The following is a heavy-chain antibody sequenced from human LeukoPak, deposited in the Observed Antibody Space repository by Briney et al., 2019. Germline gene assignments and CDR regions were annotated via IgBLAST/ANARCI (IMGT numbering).Heavy chain of an antibody. D-gene: IGHD2-2*01. CDR1: GFTVSSNY. CDR3: ARGLRRIVLVPAALDYFDY. Sequence: GGSLRLSCAASGFTVSSNYMSWVRQAPGKGLEWVALISYDGRNKYYADSVKGRFTISRDSSKNTLYLQTSSPRAEDTAVYYCARGLRRIVLVPAALDYFDYWGQGTLVTVSS. J-gene: IGHJ4*02. V-gene: IGHV3-30*03. CDR2: ISYDGRNK.